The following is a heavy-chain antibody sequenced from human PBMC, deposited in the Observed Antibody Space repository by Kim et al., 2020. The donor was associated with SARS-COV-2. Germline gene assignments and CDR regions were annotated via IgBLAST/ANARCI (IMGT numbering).Heavy chain of an antibody. J-gene: IGHJ4*02. D-gene: IGHD2-2*01. CDR3: ARGQPLDY. CDR2: ISYSGNS. V-gene: IGHV4-31*03. CDR1: GGSIRSGGKF. Sequence: SETLSLTCSVSGGSIRSGGKFWTWIRQHPAKGLEWIGYISYSGNSHYSPSLRSRVSISLQTSENQFSLELTSVTAADTAVYYCARGQPLDYWGKGILVTVPS.